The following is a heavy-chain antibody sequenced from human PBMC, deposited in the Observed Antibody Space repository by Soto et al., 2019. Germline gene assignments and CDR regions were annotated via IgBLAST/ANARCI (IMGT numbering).Heavy chain of an antibody. D-gene: IGHD3-10*01. CDR1: GGSFSGYY. V-gene: IGHV4-34*01. J-gene: IGHJ6*02. CDR2: INHSGST. CDR3: ARGPRRYYYGSGSYYAPERMDV. Sequence: SETLYLTSAVYGGSFSGYYWSWIRQPPGKGLEWIGEINHSGSTNYNPSLKSRVTISVDTSKNQFSLKLSSVTAADTAVYYCARGPRRYYYGSGSYYAPERMDVWGQGTTVTVSS.